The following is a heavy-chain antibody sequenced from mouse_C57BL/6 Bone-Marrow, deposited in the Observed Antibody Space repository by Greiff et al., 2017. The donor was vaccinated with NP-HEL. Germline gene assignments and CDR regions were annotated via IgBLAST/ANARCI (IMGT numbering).Heavy chain of an antibody. J-gene: IGHJ1*03. CDR1: GYSITSGYD. Sequence: EVKLVESGPGMVKPSQSLSLTCTVTGYSITSGYDWHWIRHFPGNKLEWMGYISYSGSTNYNPSLKSRISITHDTSKNHFFLKLNSVTTEDTATYYCARETYYYGNWYFDVWGTGTTVTVSS. D-gene: IGHD1-1*01. V-gene: IGHV3-1*01. CDR3: ARETYYYGNWYFDV. CDR2: ISYSGST.